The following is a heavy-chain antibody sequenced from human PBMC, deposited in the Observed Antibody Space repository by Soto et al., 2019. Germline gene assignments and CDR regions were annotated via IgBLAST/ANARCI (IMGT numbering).Heavy chain of an antibody. CDR1: GFTFSSYG. CDR2: IWYDGSNK. J-gene: IGHJ4*02. Sequence: GGSLRLSCAASGFTFSSYGMHWVRQAPGKGLEWVAVIWYDGSNKYYADSVKGRFTISRDNSKNTLYLQMNSLRAEDTAVYYCAKTLLKWEPPDFDYWGQGTLVTVSS. V-gene: IGHV3-33*06. CDR3: AKTLLKWEPPDFDY. D-gene: IGHD1-26*01.